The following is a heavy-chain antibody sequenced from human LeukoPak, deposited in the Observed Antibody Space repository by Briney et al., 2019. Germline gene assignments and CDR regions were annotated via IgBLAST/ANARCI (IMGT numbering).Heavy chain of an antibody. V-gene: IGHV4-34*01. Sequence: SETLSLTCAVDGGSLSGYYWSWIRQPPGKGLEWIGKINPTGSNNYNPSLKSRVTISADTSKSQFSLELSSVTAADTAVFYCARALSTVTTYFDSWGQGTLVTVSS. CDR3: ARALSTVTTYFDS. CDR1: GGSLSGYY. J-gene: IGHJ4*02. CDR2: INPTGSN. D-gene: IGHD4-17*01.